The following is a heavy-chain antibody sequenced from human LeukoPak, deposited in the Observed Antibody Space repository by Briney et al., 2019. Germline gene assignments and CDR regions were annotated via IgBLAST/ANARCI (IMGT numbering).Heavy chain of an antibody. D-gene: IGHD1-26*01. CDR2: IYYSGST. Sequence: SETLSLTCTVSGGSISSYYWSWIRQPPGKGLEWIGYIYYSGSTNYNPSLKSRVTISVDTSKNQFSLKLSSVTAADTAVYYCARDVGAADDYWGQGTLVTVSS. CDR1: GGSISSYY. J-gene: IGHJ4*02. CDR3: ARDVGAADDY. V-gene: IGHV4-59*01.